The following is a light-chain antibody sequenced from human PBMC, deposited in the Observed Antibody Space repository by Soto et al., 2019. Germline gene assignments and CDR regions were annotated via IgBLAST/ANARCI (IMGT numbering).Light chain of an antibody. Sequence: DRQMTLYPSTLSASVGDRVTITCRASQSISSWLAWYQQKPGKAPKLLIYKASTLESGVLSRFSGSGSGTEFTLTISSLQPDDFATYYCQQYNSFSEWTFGQGAMVDIK. CDR1: QSISSW. J-gene: IGKJ1*01. V-gene: IGKV1-5*03. CDR3: QQYNSFSEWT. CDR2: KAS.